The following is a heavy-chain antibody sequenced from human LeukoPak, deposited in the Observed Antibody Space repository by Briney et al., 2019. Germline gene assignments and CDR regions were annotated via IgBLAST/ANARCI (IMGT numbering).Heavy chain of an antibody. D-gene: IGHD3-22*01. CDR3: ARDIEAGYYYDSSGYLPDY. J-gene: IGHJ4*02. Sequence: ASVKVSCKASGYTFTSYGISWVRQAPGQRLEWMGWISPYNGNTNYAQKLQGRVTMTTDTSTSTAYMELRSLRSDDTAVYYCARDIEAGYYYDSSGYLPDYWGQGTLVTVSS. V-gene: IGHV1-18*01. CDR2: ISPYNGNT. CDR1: GYTFTSYG.